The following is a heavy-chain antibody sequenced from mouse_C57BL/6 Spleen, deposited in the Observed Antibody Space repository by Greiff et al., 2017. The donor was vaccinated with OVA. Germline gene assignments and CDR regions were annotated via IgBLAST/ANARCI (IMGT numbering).Heavy chain of an antibody. Sequence: EVKLVESGPGMVKPSQSLSLTCTVTGYSITSGYDWHWIRHFPGNKLEWMGYISYSGSTNYNPSLKSRISITHDTSKNHFFLKLNSVTTEDTATYYCAREGVYYDYDGYFDVWGTGTTVTVSS. CDR3: AREGVYYDYDGYFDV. D-gene: IGHD2-4*01. V-gene: IGHV3-1*01. CDR2: ISYSGST. CDR1: GYSITSGYD. J-gene: IGHJ1*03.